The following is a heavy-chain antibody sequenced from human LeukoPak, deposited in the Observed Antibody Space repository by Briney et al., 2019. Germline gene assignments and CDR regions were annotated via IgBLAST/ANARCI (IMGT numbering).Heavy chain of an antibody. Sequence: ASQPLSLTCAISGDSVSSNSVAWNWFRQSPSRGLEWLGRTYYTSKWNNDYAESVQSRIAVNPDTSKNQFSLYLNSVTLEDTAVYYCARQASRRFDPWGQGTLVTVSS. J-gene: IGHJ5*02. CDR3: ARQASRRFDP. CDR1: GDSVSSNSVA. CDR2: TYYTSKWNN. V-gene: IGHV6-1*01.